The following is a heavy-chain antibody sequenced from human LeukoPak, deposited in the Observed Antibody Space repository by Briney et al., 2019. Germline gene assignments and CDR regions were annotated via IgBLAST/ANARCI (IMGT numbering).Heavy chain of an antibody. J-gene: IGHJ5*02. Sequence: ASVKVSCKVSGYTLTELSMHWVRQAPGKGLEWMGGFDPEDGETIYEQKFQGRVTMTEDTSTDTAYMEVSSLRSEDTAVYYCATRRGSTPRENRFDPWGQGTLVIVSS. CDR2: FDPEDGET. D-gene: IGHD6-13*01. V-gene: IGHV1-24*01. CDR1: GYTLTELS. CDR3: ATRRGSTPRENRFDP.